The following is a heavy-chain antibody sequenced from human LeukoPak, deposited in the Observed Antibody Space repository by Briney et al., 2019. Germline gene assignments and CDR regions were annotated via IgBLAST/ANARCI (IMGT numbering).Heavy chain of an antibody. CDR3: AKDSSTWGNLAGHFDS. V-gene: IGHV4-4*07. CDR2: FYASGTT. Sequence: SETLSLTCTVSGGSIVSHYWNWIRQPAGRGLEWIGRFYASGTTNTSPSLKSRVTMSVDTSKNQFSLKLSSVTAADTAVYYCAKDSSTWGNLAGHFDSWGQGTLVTVSS. J-gene: IGHJ4*02. CDR1: GGSIVSHY. D-gene: IGHD6-13*01.